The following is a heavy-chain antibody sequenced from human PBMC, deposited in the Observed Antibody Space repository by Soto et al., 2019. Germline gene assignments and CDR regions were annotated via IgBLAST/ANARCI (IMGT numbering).Heavy chain of an antibody. Sequence: QVQLVQSGAEVKKPGASVKVSCKASGYTLTSYGISWVRQAPGQGLEWMGWISAYNGNTNYAQKLQGRVTMTTDTSTSTAYMELRSLRSDDTAVYYCARDTLRLRRGDYYYYGMDVWGQGTTVTVSS. V-gene: IGHV1-18*01. J-gene: IGHJ6*02. CDR3: ARDTLRLRRGDYYYYGMDV. CDR2: ISAYNGNT. D-gene: IGHD3-10*01. CDR1: GYTLTSYG.